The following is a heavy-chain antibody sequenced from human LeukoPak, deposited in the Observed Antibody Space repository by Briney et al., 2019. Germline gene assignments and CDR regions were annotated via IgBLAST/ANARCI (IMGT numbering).Heavy chain of an antibody. CDR1: GFTFSSYT. J-gene: IGHJ4*02. CDR3: AREVRGTYLDY. D-gene: IGHD4/OR15-4a*01. V-gene: IGHV3-48*02. Sequence: PGGSLRLSCAASGFTFSSYTMNWVRQAPGQGLEWVSYISSGGGSISYADSVKGRFSISRDNAKNSLYLQMNSLRDDDTAVYFCAREVRGTYLDYWGQGTLVTVSS. CDR2: ISSGGGSI.